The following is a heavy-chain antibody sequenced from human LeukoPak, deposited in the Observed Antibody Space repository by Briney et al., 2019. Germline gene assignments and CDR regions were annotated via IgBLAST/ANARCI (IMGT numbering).Heavy chain of an antibody. V-gene: IGHV1-18*01. CDR2: ISAYNGNT. CDR3: ARDHYYDSSGYTRSADY. D-gene: IGHD3-22*01. Sequence: ASVKVSCKASGYTFTSYGISWVRQAPGQGLEWKGWISAYNGNTNYAQKLQGRVTMTTDTSTSTAYMELRSLRSDDTAVYYCARDHYYDSSGYTRSADYWGQGTLVTVSS. J-gene: IGHJ4*02. CDR1: GYTFTSYG.